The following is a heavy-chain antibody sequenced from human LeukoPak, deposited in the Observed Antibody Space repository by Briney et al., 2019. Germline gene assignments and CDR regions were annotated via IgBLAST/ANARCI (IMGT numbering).Heavy chain of an antibody. CDR2: IYHSGST. V-gene: IGHV4-38-2*02. J-gene: IGHJ3*02. CDR3: ARAEGAASHI. D-gene: IGHD3-16*01. CDR1: GYSISSGYY. Sequence: SETLSLTCTVSGYSISSGYYWGWIRQPPGKGLEWIGSIYHSGSTYYNPSLKSRVSMSLDTSKNHFSLRLTSVTAADTGVYFCARAEGAASHIWGQGTMVSVSS.